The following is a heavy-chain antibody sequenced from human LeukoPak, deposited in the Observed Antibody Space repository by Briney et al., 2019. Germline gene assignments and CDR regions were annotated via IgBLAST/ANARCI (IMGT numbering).Heavy chain of an antibody. V-gene: IGHV3-30*03. J-gene: IGHJ6*02. CDR1: GFTFSSYG. CDR2: ISYDGSNK. D-gene: IGHD7-27*01. Sequence: GGSLRLSCAASGFTFSSYGMHWVRQAPGKGLEWVAVISYDGSNKYYADSVKGRFTISRDNSKNTLYLQMNSLRAEDTAVYYCARGTATGDYYYYGMDVWSQGTTVTVSS. CDR3: ARGTATGDYYYYGMDV.